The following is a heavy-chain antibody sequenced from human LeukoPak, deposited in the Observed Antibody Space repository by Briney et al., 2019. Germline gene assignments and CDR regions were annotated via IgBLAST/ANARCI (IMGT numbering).Heavy chain of an antibody. V-gene: IGHV1-18*01. CDR3: ARGYFDWLLDYYFDY. CDR1: GYTFTSYG. D-gene: IGHD3-9*01. Sequence: ASVKVSCKASGYTFTSYGISWVRQAPGQGLEWMGWISAYNGNTNYAQKLQGRVTMTTDTSTSTAYMELRSLRSDDTAVYYCARGYFDWLLDYYFDYWGQGTLVTVSS. CDR2: ISAYNGNT. J-gene: IGHJ4*02.